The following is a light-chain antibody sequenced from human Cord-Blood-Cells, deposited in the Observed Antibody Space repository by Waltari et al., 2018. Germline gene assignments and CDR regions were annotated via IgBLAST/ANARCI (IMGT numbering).Light chain of an antibody. V-gene: IGKV1-33*01. J-gene: IGKJ2*03. CDR3: QQYDNLPPKS. CDR1: QDISNY. CDR2: DAS. Sequence: DIQMTQSPSSLSASVGDRVTITCQASQDISNYLNWYQQKPGKAPKLLNYDASNLETGVPSRFSGSGSGTDFTFTISSLQPEDIATYYCQQYDNLPPKSFGQGTKLEIK.